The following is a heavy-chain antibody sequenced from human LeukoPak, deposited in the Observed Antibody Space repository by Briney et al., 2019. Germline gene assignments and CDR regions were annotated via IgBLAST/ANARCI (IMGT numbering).Heavy chain of an antibody. CDR1: GFTFSDYA. CDR3: AKAELGVDTFFDY. D-gene: IGHD3-3*01. Sequence: GGSLRLSCAASGFTFSDYALGWVRQAPGRGLEWVATLSGSGAGTYYSDSVQGRFTISRDNSKRTLFLRMNSLRAEDTAFYYCAKAELGVDTFFDYWGQGTLVTVSS. CDR2: LSGSGAGT. V-gene: IGHV3-23*01. J-gene: IGHJ4*02.